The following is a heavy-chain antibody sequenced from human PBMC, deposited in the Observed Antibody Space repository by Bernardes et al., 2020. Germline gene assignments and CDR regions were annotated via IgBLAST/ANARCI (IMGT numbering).Heavy chain of an antibody. CDR2: ISAYNGNT. J-gene: IGHJ5*02. V-gene: IGHV1-18*01. CDR3: ARGSPKYYYGSGSGDWFDP. D-gene: IGHD3-10*01. CDR1: GYTFTSYA. Sequence: SVKVSCKASGYTFTSYAISWVRQAPGQGLEWMGWISAYNGNTNYAQNLQGRVTMTTDTSTNTAYMELRSLRSDDTAVYYCARGSPKYYYGSGSGDWFDPWGQGTLVIVSS.